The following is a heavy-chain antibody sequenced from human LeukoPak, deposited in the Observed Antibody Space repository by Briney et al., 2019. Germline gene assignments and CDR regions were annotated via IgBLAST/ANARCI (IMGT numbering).Heavy chain of an antibody. CDR1: GFTFSSYA. Sequence: GGSLRLSCAASGFTFSSYAMSWIRQAPGKGLEGVSYISSSGSTIYYADSVKGRFTISRDNAKNSLYLQMNSLRAEDTAVYYCARGWVLRLGEPIEYWGQGTLVTVSS. D-gene: IGHD3-16*01. CDR3: ARGWVLRLGEPIEY. CDR2: ISSSGSTI. V-gene: IGHV3-11*04. J-gene: IGHJ4*02.